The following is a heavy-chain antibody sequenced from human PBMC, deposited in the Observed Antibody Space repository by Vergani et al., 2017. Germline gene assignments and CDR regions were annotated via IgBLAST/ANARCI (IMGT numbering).Heavy chain of an antibody. CDR2: MNPNSGNT. CDR1: GYTFTSHD. D-gene: IGHD3-3*01. Sequence: QVQLVQSGAEVQKPGASVTVSCKASGYTFTSHDIHWVRQATGQGLEWMGWMNPNSGNTGYAQKFQGRVTMTRNTSISTAYMELSSLRSEDTAVYYCARGYYDFWRGYSSNYFDYWGQGTLVTVSS. J-gene: IGHJ4*02. CDR3: ARGYYDFWRGYSSNYFDY. V-gene: IGHV1-8*01.